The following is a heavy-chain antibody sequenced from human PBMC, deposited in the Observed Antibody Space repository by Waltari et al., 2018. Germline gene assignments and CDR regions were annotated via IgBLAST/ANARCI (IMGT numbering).Heavy chain of an antibody. CDR2: RKQDGSEK. J-gene: IGHJ4*02. Sequence: EVQLVESGGGLVQPGGSLRLSCAASGFTFSSSWMSWVRQAPGKGRGWVANRKQDGSEKDYVDSVKGRFTISRDNAKNSLYLQMNSLRAEDTAVYYCARGSIFGVVINGVCDYWGQGTLVTVSS. D-gene: IGHD3-3*01. V-gene: IGHV3-7*04. CDR3: ARGSIFGVVINGVCDY. CDR1: GFTFSSSW.